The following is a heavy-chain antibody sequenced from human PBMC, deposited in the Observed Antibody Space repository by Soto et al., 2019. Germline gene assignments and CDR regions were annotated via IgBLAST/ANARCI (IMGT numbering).Heavy chain of an antibody. D-gene: IGHD3-22*01. V-gene: IGHV6-1*01. CDR1: GDSVSSNSAA. CDR3: ARGRGITMIVVDFDY. Sequence: PSQTLSLTCAISGDSVSSNSAAWNWIRQSPSRGLEWLGRTYYRSKWYNDYAVSVKSRITINPDTSKNQFSLQLNSVTPEDTAVYYCARGRGITMIVVDFDYWGQGALVTVSS. CDR2: TYYRSKWYN. J-gene: IGHJ4*02.